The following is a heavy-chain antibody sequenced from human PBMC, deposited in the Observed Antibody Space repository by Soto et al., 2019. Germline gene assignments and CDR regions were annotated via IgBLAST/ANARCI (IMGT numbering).Heavy chain of an antibody. D-gene: IGHD6-13*01. V-gene: IGHV4-34*01. Sequence: SETLSLTCAVYGGSFSGYYWSWIRQPPGKGLEWIGEINHSGSTNYNPSLKSRVTISVDTSKNQFSLKLSSVTAADTAVYYCARGLDAGTNYWGQGTLVTVSS. J-gene: IGHJ4*02. CDR3: ARGLDAGTNY. CDR1: GGSFSGYY. CDR2: INHSGST.